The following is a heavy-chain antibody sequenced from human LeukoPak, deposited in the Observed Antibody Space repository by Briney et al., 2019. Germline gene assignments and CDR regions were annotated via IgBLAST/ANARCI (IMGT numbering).Heavy chain of an antibody. CDR1: GYTFTSYD. CDR2: MNPNSGNT. V-gene: IGHV1-8*01. D-gene: IGHD3-10*01. CDR3: ARGPGEIIYYYYYMDV. Sequence: ASVKVSCKASGYTFTSYDINWVRQATGQGLEWMGWMNPNSGNTGYAQKFQGRVTMTRNTSISTAYMELSSLRSEDTAVYYCARGPGEIIYYYYYMDVRGKGTTVTVSS. J-gene: IGHJ6*03.